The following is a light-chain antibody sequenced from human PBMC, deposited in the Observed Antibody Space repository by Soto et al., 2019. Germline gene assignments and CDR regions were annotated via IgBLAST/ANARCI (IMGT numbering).Light chain of an antibody. V-gene: IGLV2-11*01. CDR1: SSDVGGYDF. CDR2: DVS. Sequence: QSALTQPRSVSGSPGQSVTISCTGTSSDVGGYDFVSWYQQHPGKAPKLMILDVSKRPSGVPDRFSGSKSGNSASLTISGLQAEDEADYYCCSYAGSYNLGVFGGGTKLTVL. CDR3: CSYAGSYNLGV. J-gene: IGLJ3*02.